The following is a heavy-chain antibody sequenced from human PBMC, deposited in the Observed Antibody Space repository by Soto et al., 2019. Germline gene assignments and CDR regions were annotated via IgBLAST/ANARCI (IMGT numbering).Heavy chain of an antibody. CDR3: AREGAPYYYDSSGYNPEYFQH. V-gene: IGHV1-69*01. Sequence: VQLVQSGAEVKKPGSSVKVSCKASGGTFSSYAISWVRQAPGQGLEWMGGIIPIFGTANYAQKFQGRVTITADESTSTAYMELSSLRSEDTAVYYCAREGAPYYYDSSGYNPEYFQHWGQGTLVTVSS. CDR1: GGTFSSYA. CDR2: IIPIFGTA. J-gene: IGHJ1*01. D-gene: IGHD3-22*01.